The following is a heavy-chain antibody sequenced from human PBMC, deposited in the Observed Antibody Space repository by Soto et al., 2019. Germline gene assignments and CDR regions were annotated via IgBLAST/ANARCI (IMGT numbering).Heavy chain of an antibody. J-gene: IGHJ5*02. CDR2: ISSGSTYI. CDR1: GFTFSSYS. V-gene: IGHV3-21*01. D-gene: IGHD1-26*01. Sequence: GGSLRLSCAASGFTFSSYSMSRVRQAPGKGLEWVSSISSGSTYIYYADSVKGRFTISRDNAKNSLYLQMNSLRAEDTAVYYCATEIVGATNNWFDPWGQGTLVTVSS. CDR3: ATEIVGATNNWFDP.